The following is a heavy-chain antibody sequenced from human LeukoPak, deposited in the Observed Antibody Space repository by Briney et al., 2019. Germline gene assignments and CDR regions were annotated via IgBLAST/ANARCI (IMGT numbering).Heavy chain of an antibody. D-gene: IGHD3-16*01. J-gene: IGHJ3*02. CDR3: ARDVEGGTFDI. Sequence: GGSLRLSCAASGFTFSRIWMNWVRQAPGRGLEWVANIDQSGGTNNYVDSVKGRFTISRDNAKNSLFLEMSSLRADDTAVYFCARDVEGGTFDIWGQGTTVTVSS. CDR1: GFTFSRIW. CDR2: IDQSGGTN. V-gene: IGHV3-7*05.